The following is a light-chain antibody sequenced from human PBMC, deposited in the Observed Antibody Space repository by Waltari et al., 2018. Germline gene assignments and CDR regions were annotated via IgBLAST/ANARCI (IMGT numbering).Light chain of an antibody. CDR1: QSINSC. J-gene: IGKJ2*01. CDR3: QQYNSHSQT. Sequence: DIQMTQSPSTLSASVGDRVTITCRASQSINSCLAWYQQKPGKAPKLLIYTASTLQSGVPSRFSGSGSGTEFTLTISSLQPDDFATYYCQQYNSHSQTFGRGTKLEIK. V-gene: IGKV1-5*03. CDR2: TAS.